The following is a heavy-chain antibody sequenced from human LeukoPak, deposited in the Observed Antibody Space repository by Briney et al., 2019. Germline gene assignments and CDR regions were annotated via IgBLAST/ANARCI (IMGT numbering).Heavy chain of an antibody. CDR2: IKQDGSEK. CDR1: GFTFSNYW. CDR3: ARVRLVIDY. V-gene: IGHV3-7*03. J-gene: IGHJ4*02. Sequence: GSLRLSCAASGFTFSNYWMSWVRQAPGRGLEWVANIKQDGSEKYYVDSVKGRFTISRDNAKNSLYLQMNSLRAEDTAVYYCARVRLVIDYWGQGTLVTVSS.